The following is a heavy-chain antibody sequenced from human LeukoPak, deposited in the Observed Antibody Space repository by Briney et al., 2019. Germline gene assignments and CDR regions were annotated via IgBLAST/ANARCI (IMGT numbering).Heavy chain of an antibody. CDR2: INSDGSST. Sequence: GASLRLSCAASGFTFSSYWMHWVRQAPGKGLVWVSRINSDGSSTSYADSVKGRFTISRDNAKNTLYLQMNSLRAEDTAVYYCAREGYYDILTGYPYYYYGMDVWGQGTTVTVSS. V-gene: IGHV3-74*01. D-gene: IGHD3-9*01. CDR3: AREGYYDILTGYPYYYYGMDV. J-gene: IGHJ6*02. CDR1: GFTFSSYW.